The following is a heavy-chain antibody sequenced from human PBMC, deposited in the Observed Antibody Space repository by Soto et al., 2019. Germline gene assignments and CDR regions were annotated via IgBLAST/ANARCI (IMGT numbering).Heavy chain of an antibody. J-gene: IGHJ6*02. CDR1: GFTFSSYA. Sequence: GGSLRLSCAASGFTFSSYAMTWVRQAPGKGLEWVSAISGGGGSTYYADSVKGRFTISRDNSKNTLYLQMNSLRAEDTALYYCAKGIQYCSSTSCPLFAGMDVWGQGTTVNVSS. D-gene: IGHD2-2*01. V-gene: IGHV3-23*01. CDR2: ISGGGGST. CDR3: AKGIQYCSSTSCPLFAGMDV.